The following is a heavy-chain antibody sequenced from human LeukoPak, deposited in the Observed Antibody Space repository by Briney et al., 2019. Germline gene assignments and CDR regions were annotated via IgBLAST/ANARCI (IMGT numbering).Heavy chain of an antibody. CDR2: IYYSGIT. J-gene: IGHJ4*02. CDR3: GREGGGTTDD. D-gene: IGHD1-7*01. Sequence: PSETLSLTCTVFGGSISSTSYYWGWIRQPPGKGLEWIGSIYYSGITYYNPSLKSRVTISVDTSKNQFSLRLSSVTAADTAVYYCGREGGGTTDDWGQGTLVTVSS. V-gene: IGHV4-39*07. CDR1: GGSISSTSYY.